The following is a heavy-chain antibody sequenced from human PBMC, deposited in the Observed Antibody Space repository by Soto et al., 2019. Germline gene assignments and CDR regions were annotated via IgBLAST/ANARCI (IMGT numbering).Heavy chain of an antibody. D-gene: IGHD6-13*01. CDR1: GGSISSGGYY. V-gene: IGHV4-31*03. Sequence: SETLSLTCTVSGGSISSGGYYWSWIRQHPGKGLEWIGYIYYSGSTYYNPSLKSRVTISVDTSKNQFSLQLNSVTPEDTAVYYCARGLAAAEYYYYYGMDVWGQGTTVTVSS. CDR3: ARGLAAAEYYYYYGMDV. J-gene: IGHJ6*02. CDR2: IYYSGST.